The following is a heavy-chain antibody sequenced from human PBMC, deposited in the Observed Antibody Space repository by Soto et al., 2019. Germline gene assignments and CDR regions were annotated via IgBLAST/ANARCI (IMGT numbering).Heavy chain of an antibody. CDR2: ISVYNGNT. V-gene: IGHV1-18*01. Sequence: QVKLVQSGTEVKKPGASIKVSCKASGYSFATSGMTWVRQAPGQGLEWMGWISVYNGNTNYDQSLQDRVTMTTDTSTNTAYLEARNLRSDDTAVYYCARAGQYYDASGYADWGQGTLVTVSS. D-gene: IGHD3-22*01. CDR3: ARAGQYYDASGYAD. CDR1: GYSFATSG. J-gene: IGHJ4*02.